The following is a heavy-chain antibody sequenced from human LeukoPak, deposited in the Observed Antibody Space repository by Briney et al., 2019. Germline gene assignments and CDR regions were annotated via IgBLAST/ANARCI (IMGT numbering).Heavy chain of an antibody. V-gene: IGHV3-64*01. D-gene: IGHD2-21*01. CDR2: ISSNGGST. CDR3: AREEEGGDFDY. CDR1: GFTFSIYA. Sequence: GGSLRLSCAASGFTFSIYAMHWVRQAPGKGLEYVSAISSNGGSTYYANSVKGRFTISRDNSKNTLYLQMGSLRAEDVAVYYCAREEEGGDFDYWGQGTLVTVSS. J-gene: IGHJ4*02.